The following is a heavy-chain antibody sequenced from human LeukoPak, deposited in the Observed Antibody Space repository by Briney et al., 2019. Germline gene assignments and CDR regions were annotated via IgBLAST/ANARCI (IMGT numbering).Heavy chain of an antibody. V-gene: IGHV4-39*01. CDR2: IYYSGST. CDR1: GGSISSSSYS. J-gene: IGHJ4*02. D-gene: IGHD3-10*01. CDR3: ARHGILWFFGY. Sequence: PSETLSLTCTVSGGSISSSSYSWGWIRQPPGKGLEWIGSIYYSGSTYYNPSLKSRVTISVDTSKNQFSLKLSSVTAADTAVYYCARHGILWFFGYWGQGTLVTVSS.